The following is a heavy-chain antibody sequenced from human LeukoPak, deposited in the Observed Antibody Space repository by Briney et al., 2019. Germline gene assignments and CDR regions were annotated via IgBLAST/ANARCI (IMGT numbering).Heavy chain of an antibody. CDR2: ISPSDSSI. CDR3: ARGHYGLDV. J-gene: IGHJ6*02. V-gene: IGHV3-11*01. CDR1: GFTFSDWW. Sequence: KTGGSLRLSCAASGFTFSDWWLSWIRQAPGKGLEWVSYISPSDSSIYYADSVKGRFTISRDNAKNSLYLQMNSLRADDTAVYYCARGHYGLDVWGQGTMVTVSS.